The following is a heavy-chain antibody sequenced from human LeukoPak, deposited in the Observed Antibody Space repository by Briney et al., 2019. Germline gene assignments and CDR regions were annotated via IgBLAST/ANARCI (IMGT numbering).Heavy chain of an antibody. CDR2: IYYSGST. Sequence: PSETLSLTCTVSGGSISSGGYYWSWIRQHPGKGLEWIGYIYYSGSTYYNPSLKSRVTIPVDTSKNQFSLKLSSVAAADTAVYYCARDGPIFGDNWFDPWGQGTLVTASS. CDR1: GGSISSGGYY. V-gene: IGHV4-31*03. J-gene: IGHJ5*02. D-gene: IGHD3-3*01. CDR3: ARDGPIFGDNWFDP.